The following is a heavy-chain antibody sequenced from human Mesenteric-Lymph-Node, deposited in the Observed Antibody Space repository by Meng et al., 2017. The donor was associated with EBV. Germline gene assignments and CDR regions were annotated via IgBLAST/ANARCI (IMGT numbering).Heavy chain of an antibody. CDR3: ARPRRWLQSEFDF. CDR1: GGSISNSNFY. CDR2: IFHSGST. V-gene: IGHV4-39*01. D-gene: IGHD5-24*01. Sequence: LQLPEAGPGLVKPSETLSLTCTVSGGSISNSNFYWGWIRQPPGKGLEWIGSIFHSGSTYYNPSLKSRVTVSVDTSKNQFSLKLNSVTTADTAMYYCARPRRWLQSEFDFWGPGTLVTVSS. J-gene: IGHJ4*02.